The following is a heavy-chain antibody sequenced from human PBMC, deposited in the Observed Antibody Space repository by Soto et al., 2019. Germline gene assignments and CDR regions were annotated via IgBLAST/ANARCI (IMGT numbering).Heavy chain of an antibody. Sequence: LRLSCAASGFTFSSYAMPWCRQAPGKGLEWVSAICCSGGSTYYADSVKGRFTISRDNSKNTLYLQMNSLRAEDTAVYYCAKYTPDYYDSSGYPDYWGQRTLVTVSS. CDR3: AKYTPDYYDSSGYPDY. CDR1: GFTFSSYA. D-gene: IGHD3-22*01. J-gene: IGHJ4*02. V-gene: IGHV3-23*01. CDR2: ICCSGGST.